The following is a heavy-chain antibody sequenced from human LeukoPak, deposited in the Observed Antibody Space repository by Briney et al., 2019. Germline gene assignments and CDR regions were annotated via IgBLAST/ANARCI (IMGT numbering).Heavy chain of an antibody. J-gene: IGHJ6*03. V-gene: IGHV4-31*03. D-gene: IGHD3-3*01. Sequence: PSQTLSLTCTVSGGSISSGGYYWSWIRQHPGKGLEWIGHIYYSGSTYYNPSLKSRVTISVDTSKNQFSLKLSSVTAADTAVYYCASNIPYYDFWSGYWGTYYMDVWGKGTTVTVSS. CDR1: GGSISSGGYY. CDR3: ASNIPYYDFWSGYWGTYYMDV. CDR2: IYYSGST.